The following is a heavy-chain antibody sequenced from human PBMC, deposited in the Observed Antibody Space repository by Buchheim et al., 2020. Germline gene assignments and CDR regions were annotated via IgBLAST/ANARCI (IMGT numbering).Heavy chain of an antibody. CDR3: AKEIESGDDYGDYGYGMDV. V-gene: IGHV3-30*18. J-gene: IGHJ6*02. CDR1: GFTFSSYG. D-gene: IGHD4-17*01. CDR2: ISYDGSNK. Sequence: QVQLVESGGGVVQPGRSLRLSCAASGFTFSSYGMHWVRQAPGKGLEWVAVISYDGSNKYYADSVKGRFTISRDNSKNTLYLQMNSLRAEDTAVYYCAKEIESGDDYGDYGYGMDVWGQGTT.